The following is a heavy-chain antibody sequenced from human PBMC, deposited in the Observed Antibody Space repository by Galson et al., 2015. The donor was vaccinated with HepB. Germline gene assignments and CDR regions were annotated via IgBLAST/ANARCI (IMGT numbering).Heavy chain of an antibody. J-gene: IGHJ6*02. D-gene: IGHD2-2*01. V-gene: IGHV1-18*04. Sequence: SVKVSCKASGYTFTSYGISWVRQAPGQGLEWMGWISAYNGNTNYAQKLQGRVTMTTDTSTSTAYMELRSLRSDDTAVYYCARGTGDIVVVHPGGEGGMDVWGQGTTVTVSS. CDR1: GYTFTSYG. CDR2: ISAYNGNT. CDR3: ARGTGDIVVVHPGGEGGMDV.